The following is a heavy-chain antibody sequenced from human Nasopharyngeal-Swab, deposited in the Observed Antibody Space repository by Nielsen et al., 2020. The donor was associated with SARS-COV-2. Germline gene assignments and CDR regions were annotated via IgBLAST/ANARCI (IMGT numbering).Heavy chain of an antibody. V-gene: IGHV2-5*04. CDR1: GFSLSTSGVG. CDR3: VHAGDSSSVRFDP. D-gene: IGHD6-13*01. Sequence: SGPTLVKPPETLRLTCTFSGFSLSTSGVGVGWIRQPPGKALEWLALFYWHDERRYRPSLKSRLTISKDTSKNQVVLTMTNMDPVDTGTYYCVHAGDSSSVRFDPWGQGTLVTVSS. J-gene: IGHJ5*02. CDR2: FYWHDER.